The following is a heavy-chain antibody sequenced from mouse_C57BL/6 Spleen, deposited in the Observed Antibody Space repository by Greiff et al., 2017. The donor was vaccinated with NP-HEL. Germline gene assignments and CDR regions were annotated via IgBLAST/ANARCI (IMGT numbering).Heavy chain of an antibody. CDR3: ASTYYGYDVEYYFDY. Sequence: EVQLQQSVAELVRPGASVKLSCTASGFNIKNTYMHWVKQRPEQGLEWIGRIDPANGNTKYAPKFQGKATITADTSSNTAYLQLSSLTSEDTAIYYCASTYYGYDVEYYFDYWGQGTTLTVSS. D-gene: IGHD2-9*01. J-gene: IGHJ2*01. V-gene: IGHV14-3*01. CDR1: GFNIKNTY. CDR2: IDPANGNT.